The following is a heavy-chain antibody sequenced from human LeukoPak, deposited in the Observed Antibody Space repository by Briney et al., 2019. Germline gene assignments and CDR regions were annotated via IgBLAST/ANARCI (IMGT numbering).Heavy chain of an antibody. J-gene: IGHJ4*02. D-gene: IGHD3-9*01. Sequence: PGGSLRLSCVGSGFNFMQYGMMWVRQVPGKGLVWVSRINYEGSTTSYADSVKGRFTISRDNAKNTLYLQMNSLRAEDTAVYYCASGGYYDILTGYQPYDYWGQGTLVTVSS. CDR3: ASGGYYDILTGYQPYDY. V-gene: IGHV3-74*01. CDR2: INYEGSTT. CDR1: GFNFMQYG.